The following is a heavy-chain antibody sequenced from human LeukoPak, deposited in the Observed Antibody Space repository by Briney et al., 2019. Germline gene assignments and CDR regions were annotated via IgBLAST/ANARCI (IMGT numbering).Heavy chain of an antibody. J-gene: IGHJ4*02. CDR2: ISSSGGST. V-gene: IGHV3-64D*09. D-gene: IGHD5-12*01. CDR3: VKDCANIVATRALWGYFDY. Sequence: GGSLRLPCSASGFTFSSYAMHWVRQAPGKGLEYVSAISSSGGSTYYADSVKGRFTISRDNSKNTLYLQMSSLRAEDTAVYYCVKDCANIVATRALWGYFDYWGQGTLVTVSS. CDR1: GFTFSSYA.